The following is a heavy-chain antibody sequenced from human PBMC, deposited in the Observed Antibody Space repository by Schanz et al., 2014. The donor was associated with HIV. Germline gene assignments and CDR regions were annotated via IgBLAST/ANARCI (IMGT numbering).Heavy chain of an antibody. CDR2: MIPSFRLR. V-gene: IGHV1-69*01. CDR1: GGTFSSSA. D-gene: IGHD3-3*02. J-gene: IGHJ6*02. CDR3: AKSPIFGDVIFYGMDV. Sequence: QVQLVQSGAEVKKPGSSVKVSCKASGGTFSSSAISWVRQAPGQGLEWMGGMIPSFRLRTYAQKFQGRVTIAADESASTAYMELNSLRSDDTAVYYCAKSPIFGDVIFYGMDVWGQGTTVTVSS.